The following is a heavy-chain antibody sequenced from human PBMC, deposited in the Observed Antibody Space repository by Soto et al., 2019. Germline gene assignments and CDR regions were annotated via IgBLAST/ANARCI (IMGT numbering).Heavy chain of an antibody. D-gene: IGHD2-15*01. CDR3: VKNRLPNWFDP. Sequence: SETLSLTCAISGDSVISSDWWTWVRQVPGGGLEWIGEVFHTGETSYNPSLERRVTMSVDKSNNVFSLTLTSVTAADTAFYYCVKNRLPNWFDPWGQGILVTVSS. V-gene: IGHV4-4*02. J-gene: IGHJ5*02. CDR2: VFHTGET. CDR1: GDSVISSDW.